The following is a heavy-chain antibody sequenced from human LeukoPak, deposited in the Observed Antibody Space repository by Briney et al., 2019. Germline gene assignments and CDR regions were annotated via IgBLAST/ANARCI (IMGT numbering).Heavy chain of an antibody. CDR1: GFTFGYYV. J-gene: IGHJ6*03. V-gene: IGHV3-30-3*01. CDR2: ISYDGSNK. D-gene: IGHD5-18*01. CDR3: ARAPSVRTGYNYYYYYLDV. Sequence: GGSLRLSCAASGFTFGYYVMHWVRQAPGKGLEWVAVISYDGSNKYYADSVMGRFTISRDNSKNTLYLQMNSLRAEDTAVYYCARAPSVRTGYNYYYYYLDVWGKGATVTVSS.